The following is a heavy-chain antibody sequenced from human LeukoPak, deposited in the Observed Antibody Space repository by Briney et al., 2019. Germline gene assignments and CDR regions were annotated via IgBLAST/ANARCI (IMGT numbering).Heavy chain of an antibody. CDR3: ARDQTTRGPY. CDR1: GFTFSSYS. CDR2: ISSSSSYI. D-gene: IGHD4-11*01. J-gene: IGHJ4*02. Sequence: PGGSLRLSCAASGFTFSSYSMNWVRQAPGKGLEWVSSISSSSSYIYYADSVKGRFTISRDNAKNSLYLQMNSLRADDTAVYYCARDQTTRGPYWGQGTLVTVSS. V-gene: IGHV3-21*01.